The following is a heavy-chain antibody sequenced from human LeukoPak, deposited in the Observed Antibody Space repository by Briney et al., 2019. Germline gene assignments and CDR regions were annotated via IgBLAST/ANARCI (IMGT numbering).Heavy chain of an antibody. Sequence: PGGSLRLSCAASGFTFGSYAMSWVRQIPGKGLEWVSALSARGGRTFYADSVNGRFTISRDNSKNTLYLQMNSLRAEDTAVYYCARGYDFWSGYPGYWGQGTLVTVSS. CDR3: ARGYDFWSGYPGY. D-gene: IGHD3-3*01. CDR1: GFTFGSYA. CDR2: LSARGGRT. J-gene: IGHJ4*02. V-gene: IGHV3-23*01.